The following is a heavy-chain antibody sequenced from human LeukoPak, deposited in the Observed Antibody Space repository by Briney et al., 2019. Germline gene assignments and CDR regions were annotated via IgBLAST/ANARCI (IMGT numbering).Heavy chain of an antibody. CDR1: GFTFSDYY. J-gene: IGHJ4*02. V-gene: IGHV3-74*01. Sequence: GGSLRLSCAASGFTFSDYYMSWIRQAPGKGLVWVSRINSDGSSTSYADSVKGRFTISRDNAKNTLYLQMNSLRAEDTAVCYCARDRGYDILTGCNDYWGQGTLVTVSS. CDR3: ARDRGYDILTGCNDY. CDR2: INSDGSST. D-gene: IGHD3-9*01.